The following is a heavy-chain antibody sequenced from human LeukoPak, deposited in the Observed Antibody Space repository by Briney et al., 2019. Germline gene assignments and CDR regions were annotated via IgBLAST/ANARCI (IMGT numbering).Heavy chain of an antibody. Sequence: ASVKVSCKASGYTFTGYYMHWVRQAPGQGLEWMGWINPNSGDTNYSQKFQGRVTMTRDTSISTAYMELSRLRSDGTAVYYCARGLIAATGTVPWGQGTLVTVSS. V-gene: IGHV1-2*02. D-gene: IGHD6-13*01. CDR1: GYTFTGYY. CDR2: INPNSGDT. J-gene: IGHJ5*02. CDR3: ARGLIAATGTVP.